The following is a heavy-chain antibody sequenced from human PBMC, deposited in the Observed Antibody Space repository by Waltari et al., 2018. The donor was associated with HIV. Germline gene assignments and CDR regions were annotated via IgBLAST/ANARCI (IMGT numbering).Heavy chain of an antibody. V-gene: IGHV3-13*01. Sequence: EVQLVESGGGLVQPGGSLRLSCVASGFTFSPYDMPWVRQVTGKGLEWVSGIGIAGDTYYPDSVKGRFTISRENAKNSLYLQMSSLRAGDTAVYYCARSPVSDYYYYMDVWGRGTTVTVSS. CDR3: ARSPVSDYYYYMDV. J-gene: IGHJ6*03. CDR1: GFTFSPYD. CDR2: IGIAGDT. D-gene: IGHD4-17*01.